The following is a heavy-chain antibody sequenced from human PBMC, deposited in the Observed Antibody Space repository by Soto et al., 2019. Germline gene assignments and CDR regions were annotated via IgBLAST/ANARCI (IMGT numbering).Heavy chain of an antibody. Sequence: SGKVSWEDSGSTFGSSAIRSGRQAPGQRLEWMGGIIPIFGTANYAQKFQGRVTITADESTSTAYMELSSLRSEDTAVYYCARAGVSDSSGYLVSLGQGPLVTVSS. CDR2: IIPIFGTA. CDR1: GSTFGSSA. V-gene: IGHV1-69*13. D-gene: IGHD3-22*01. CDR3: ARAGVSDSSGYLVS. J-gene: IGHJ5*02.